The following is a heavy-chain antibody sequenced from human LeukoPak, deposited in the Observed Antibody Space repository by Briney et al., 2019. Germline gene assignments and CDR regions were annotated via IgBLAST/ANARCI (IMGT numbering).Heavy chain of an antibody. D-gene: IGHD3-10*01. Sequence: ASETLSLTCTVSGGSISSYYWSWIRQPPGKGLEWIGYIYYSGSTNYNPSLKSRVTISVDTSKNQFSLKLSSVTAADTAVYYCARGRSSMVRGYYYYYMDVWGKGTTVTISS. CDR1: GGSISSYY. CDR3: ARGRSSMVRGYYYYYMDV. V-gene: IGHV4-59*01. J-gene: IGHJ6*03. CDR2: IYYSGST.